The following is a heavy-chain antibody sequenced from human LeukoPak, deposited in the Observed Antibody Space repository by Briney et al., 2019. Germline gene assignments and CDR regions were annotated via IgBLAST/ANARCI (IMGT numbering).Heavy chain of an antibody. Sequence: PSETLSLTCTVSGGSISSYYWSWIRQPPGKGLEWIGYIYYSGSTNYNPSLKSRVTISVDTSKNQFSLKLSSVTAADTAVYYCAREDPQTTVPEGMDVWGQRTTVTVSS. J-gene: IGHJ6*02. CDR2: IYYSGST. CDR3: AREDPQTTVPEGMDV. V-gene: IGHV4-59*01. D-gene: IGHD4-17*01. CDR1: GGSISSYY.